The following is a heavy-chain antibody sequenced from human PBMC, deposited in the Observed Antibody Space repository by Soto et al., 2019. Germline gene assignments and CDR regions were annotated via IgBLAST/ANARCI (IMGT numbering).Heavy chain of an antibody. CDR1: GFTFDDYA. Sequence: GGSLRLSCAASGFTFDDYALHWVRQVPGKGLEWVSGISWNSVAIHYADSVKGRFTISRDNAKNSLYLQMNNLRGEDTALYYCAKATRLTDTGSDWGQGTLVTAPQ. D-gene: IGHD2-8*02. J-gene: IGHJ4*02. V-gene: IGHV3-9*01. CDR2: ISWNSVAI. CDR3: AKATRLTDTGSD.